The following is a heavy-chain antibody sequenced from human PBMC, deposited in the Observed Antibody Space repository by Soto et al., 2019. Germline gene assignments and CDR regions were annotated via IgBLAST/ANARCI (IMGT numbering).Heavy chain of an antibody. CDR1: GGSFSGYY. J-gene: IGHJ5*02. CDR2: INHSGST. Sequence: PSETLSLTCAVYGGSFSGYYWSWIRQPPGKGLEWIGEINHSGSTNYNPSLKSRVTISVDTSKNQFSLKLSSVTAADTAVYYCAITGYSSSWYGNWFDPWGQGTLVTVSS. D-gene: IGHD6-13*01. V-gene: IGHV4-34*01. CDR3: AITGYSSSWYGNWFDP.